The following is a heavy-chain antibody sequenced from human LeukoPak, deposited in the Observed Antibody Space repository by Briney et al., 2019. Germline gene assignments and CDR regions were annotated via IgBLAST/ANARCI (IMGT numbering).Heavy chain of an antibody. CDR3: AKDPYSSSSANWFDP. CDR1: GFTFSSYA. CDR2: ISGSGGST. Sequence: GGSLRLSCAASGFTFSSYAMSWVRQAPGKGLEWVSAISGSGGSTYYADSVKGRFTISRDNSKNTLYLQMNSLRAEDTAVYYCAKDPYSSSSANWFDPWGQGTLVTVSS. V-gene: IGHV3-23*01. J-gene: IGHJ5*02. D-gene: IGHD6-13*01.